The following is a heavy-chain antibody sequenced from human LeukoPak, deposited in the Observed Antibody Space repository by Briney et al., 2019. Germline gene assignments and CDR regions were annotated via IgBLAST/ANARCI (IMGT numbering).Heavy chain of an antibody. V-gene: IGHV3-9*01. D-gene: IGHD5-12*01. Sequence: GGSLRLSCAGSGFTFSSYTMNWVRQAPGKGLEWVAGISWNSDTIGYGDSVKGRFTISRDNAKNSLYLQMNSLRPEDTALYYCATNGGGDSGYGNFDYWGQGTLVTVSS. J-gene: IGHJ4*02. CDR3: ATNGGGDSGYGNFDY. CDR2: ISWNSDTI. CDR1: GFTFSSYT.